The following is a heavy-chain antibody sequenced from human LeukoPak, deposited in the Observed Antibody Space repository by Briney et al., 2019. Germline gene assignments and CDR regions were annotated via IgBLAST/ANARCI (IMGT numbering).Heavy chain of an antibody. CDR1: GYTFTGYY. CDR2: IIPIFGTA. CDR3: ARAGGGYGDYSWNYFDY. D-gene: IGHD4-17*01. V-gene: IGHV1-69*13. Sequence: GASVKVSCKASGYTFTGYYMHWVRQAPGQGLEWMGGIIPIFGTANYAQKFQGRVTITADESTSTAYMELSSLRSEDTAVYYCARAGGGYGDYSWNYFDYWGQGTLVTVSS. J-gene: IGHJ4*02.